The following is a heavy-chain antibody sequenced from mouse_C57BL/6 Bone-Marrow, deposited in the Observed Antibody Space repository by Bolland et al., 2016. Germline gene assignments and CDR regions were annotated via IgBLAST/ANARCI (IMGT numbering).Heavy chain of an antibody. Sequence: GDTNYNGKFKGKATLTADKSSSTAYMQLSSLTSEDSAVYFCARSGDYDGAMDYWGQGTS. V-gene: IGHV1-82*01. D-gene: IGHD2-4*01. CDR2: GDT. CDR3: ARSGDYDGAMDY. J-gene: IGHJ4*01.